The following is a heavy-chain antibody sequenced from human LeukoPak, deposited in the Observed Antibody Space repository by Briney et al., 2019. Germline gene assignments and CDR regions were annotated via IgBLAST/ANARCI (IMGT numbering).Heavy chain of an antibody. J-gene: IGHJ3*02. CDR2: IWYDGSNK. Sequence: GGSLRLSCAASGFTFSSYGMHWVRQAPGKGLEWVAVIWYDGSNKYYADSVKGRFTISRDNSKNTLYLQMNSLRAKDTAVYYCARDGSYYDSSGYYSIWGQGTMVTVSS. CDR1: GFTFSSYG. V-gene: IGHV3-33*01. CDR3: ARDGSYYDSSGYYSI. D-gene: IGHD3-22*01.